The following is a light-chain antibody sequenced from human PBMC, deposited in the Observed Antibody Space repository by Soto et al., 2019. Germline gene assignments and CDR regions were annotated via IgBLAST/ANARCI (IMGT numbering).Light chain of an antibody. CDR3: SSYTTSSTLV. CDR2: EVS. J-gene: IGLJ1*01. CDR1: SSDVGAYDY. V-gene: IGLV2-14*01. Sequence: QSALTQPASVSGSPGQSITISCTGTSSDVGAYDYVSWYQQHPGKAPKVMIYEVSNWPSGVSNRFSGSKSGNTASLTISGLKAKNEAEYHCSSYTTSSTLVFGNGTKVXVL.